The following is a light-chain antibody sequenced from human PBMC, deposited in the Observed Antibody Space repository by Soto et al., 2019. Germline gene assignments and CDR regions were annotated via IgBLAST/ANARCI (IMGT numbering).Light chain of an antibody. CDR3: QQDNSYS. J-gene: IGKJ1*01. CDR2: HAS. V-gene: IGKV1-5*01. CDR1: QSVSNW. Sequence: TQSPDTLSLSPGERSTLSCRASQSVSNWLAWYQQKPGTAPKLLIYHASTLESGVPSRFSGSGSGTEFTLTISSLQPDDFATYYCQQDNSYSFGQGTKVDVK.